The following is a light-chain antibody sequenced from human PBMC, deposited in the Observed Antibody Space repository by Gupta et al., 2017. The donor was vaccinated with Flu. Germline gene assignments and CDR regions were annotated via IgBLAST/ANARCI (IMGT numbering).Light chain of an antibody. J-gene: IGKJ1*01. CDR1: QTIDIY. CDR3: QQSYSMQT. V-gene: IGKV1-39*01. CDR2: AAS. Sequence: DIQMTQSPSSLSASVGDRVTITCRSSQTIDIYLNWYQQRPGEVPSLLIYAASKGQSGGPSRFSGSGYEKDFTLTSNKRQHQDFANYYCQQSYSMQTFGQGTKVEIK.